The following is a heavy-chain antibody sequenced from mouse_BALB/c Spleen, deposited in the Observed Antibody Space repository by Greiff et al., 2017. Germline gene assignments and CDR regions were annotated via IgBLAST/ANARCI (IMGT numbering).Heavy chain of an antibody. CDR1: GFTFSSYG. V-gene: IGHV5-6-3*01. CDR3: ARDGPYYAMDY. CDR2: INSNGGST. J-gene: IGHJ4*01. Sequence: EVKLEESGGGLVQPGGSLKLSCAASGFTFSSYGMSWVRQTPDKRLELVATINSNGGSTYYPDSVKGRFTISRDNAKNTLYLQMSSLKSEDTAMYYCARDGPYYAMDYWGQGTSVTVSS.